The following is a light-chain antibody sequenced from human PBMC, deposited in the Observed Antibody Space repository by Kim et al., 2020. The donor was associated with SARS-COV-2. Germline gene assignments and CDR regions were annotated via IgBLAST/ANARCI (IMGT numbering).Light chain of an antibody. CDR2: RDS. J-gene: IGLJ1*01. Sequence: SYELTQPLSVSVALGQTARITCGGNNIGSKNVHWYRQKPGQAPVLVIYRDSNRPSGIPERFSGSNSGNTATLTISRAQAGDEADYYCQVWDSSTGVFGTG. CDR3: QVWDSSTGV. CDR1: NIGSKN. V-gene: IGLV3-9*01.